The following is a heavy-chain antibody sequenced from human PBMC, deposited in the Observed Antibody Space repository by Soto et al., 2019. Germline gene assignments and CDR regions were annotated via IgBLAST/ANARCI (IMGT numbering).Heavy chain of an antibody. V-gene: IGHV4-34*01. CDR3: ARTLPRAYSSSRFDY. CDR2: INHSGST. CDR1: GGSFSGYY. J-gene: IGHJ4*02. Sequence: SETLSLTCAVYGGSFSGYYWSWIRQPPGKGLEWIGEINHSGSTNYNPSLKSRVTISVDTSKNQFSLKLSSVTAADTAVYYCARTLPRAYSSSRFDYWGQGTLVTVSS. D-gene: IGHD6-13*01.